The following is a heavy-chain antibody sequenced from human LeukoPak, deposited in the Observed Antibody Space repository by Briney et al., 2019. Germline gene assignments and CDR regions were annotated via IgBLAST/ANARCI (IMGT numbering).Heavy chain of an antibody. V-gene: IGHV3-30*04. CDR1: GFTFSSYA. J-gene: IGHJ4*02. Sequence: PXRSLRLSCAASGFTFSSYAMHWVRQAPGKGLEWVGVISYDGRNKYYADSVKGRFTISRDNSKNTLYLQMNSMRGEETAVYYRARCQRSLYYDSSGYYGIYYWGQGTLVTVSS. CDR2: ISYDGRNK. D-gene: IGHD3-22*01. CDR3: ARCQRSLYYDSSGYYGIYY.